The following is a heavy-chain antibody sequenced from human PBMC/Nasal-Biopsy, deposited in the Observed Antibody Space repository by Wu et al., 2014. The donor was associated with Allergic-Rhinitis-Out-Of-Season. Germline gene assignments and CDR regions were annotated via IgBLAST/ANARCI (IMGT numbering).Heavy chain of an antibody. Sequence: TLSLTCAVSGGSISSSNWWSWVRQPPGKGLEWIGEIYHSGSTNYNPSLKSRVTISVDKSKNQFSLKLSSVTAADTAVYYCARGGYDSSGYHLDYWGPGNPGHRLL. D-gene: IGHD3-22*01. J-gene: IGHJ4*02. V-gene: IGHV4-4*02. CDR2: IYHSGST. CDR1: GGSISSSNW. CDR3: ARGGYDSSGYHLDY.